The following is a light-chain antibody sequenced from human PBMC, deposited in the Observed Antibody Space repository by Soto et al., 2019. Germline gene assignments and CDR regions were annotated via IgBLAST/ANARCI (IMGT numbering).Light chain of an antibody. CDR1: ISNMGNNY. CDR3: GACDSSLSGGPAA. CDR2: YNT. J-gene: IGLJ2*01. Sequence: QSVLTPQPSVSAAPGQRVTISCSGSISNMGNNYVSWSQPFTGTAPRLIMYYNTQRPSGIPARSSGSKSGTSATLDITVHQTGDEGAYYCGACDSSLSGGPAAIGGGTLLTV. V-gene: IGLV1-51*01.